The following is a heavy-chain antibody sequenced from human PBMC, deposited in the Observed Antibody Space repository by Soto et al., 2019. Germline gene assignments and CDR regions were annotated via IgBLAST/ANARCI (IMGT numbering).Heavy chain of an antibody. J-gene: IGHJ4*02. V-gene: IGHV4-59*01. D-gene: IGHD6-13*01. CDR1: GGSMRNYF. Sequence: SGTLSLTCTVSGGSMRNYFWTWIRQPPGKGLEWIGYIHYSGTTSFFPSYNPSLRSRVTISEDTSKNQFSLKLLSVTTADTAVYFCAAGEASSRNLAPYYLDFWGQGTLVTVSS. CDR3: AAGEASSRNLAPYYLDF. CDR2: IHYSGTT.